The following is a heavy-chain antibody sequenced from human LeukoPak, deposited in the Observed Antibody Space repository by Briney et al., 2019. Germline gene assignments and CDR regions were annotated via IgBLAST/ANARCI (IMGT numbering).Heavy chain of an antibody. J-gene: IGHJ6*03. D-gene: IGHD3-10*01. CDR1: GGTFISYA. Sequence: SVKVSCKASGGTFISYAISWVRQAPGQGLEWMGGIIPIFGTANYAQKFQGRVTITTDESTSTAYMELSSLRSEDTAVYYCATSMVRGVKYYYYYYYMDVWGKGTTVTVSS. CDR3: ATSMVRGVKYYYYYYYMDV. CDR2: IIPIFGTA. V-gene: IGHV1-69*05.